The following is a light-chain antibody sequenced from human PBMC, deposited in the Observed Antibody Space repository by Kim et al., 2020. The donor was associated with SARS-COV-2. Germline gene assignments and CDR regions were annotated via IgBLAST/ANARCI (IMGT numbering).Light chain of an antibody. J-gene: IGLJ3*02. CDR1: SSNIGKNA. CDR3: AAWDDSLTAWV. V-gene: IGLV1-36*01. CDR2: YDN. Sequence: QSVLTQPPSVSEAPRQRVTISCSGSSSNIGKNAVNWYQQLPGKDPKLLIYYDNLLPSGVSDRFSGSKSGTSASLAISGLQSEDEADYYCAAWDDSLTAWVFGGGTQLTVL.